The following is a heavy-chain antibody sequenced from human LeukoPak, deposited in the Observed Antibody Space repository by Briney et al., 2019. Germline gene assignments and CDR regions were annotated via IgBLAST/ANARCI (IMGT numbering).Heavy chain of an antibody. D-gene: IGHD3-22*01. Sequence: PSETLSLTCTVSGGPISSYCWSWIRQPPGKGLEWIGYVYYTGGTNYNPSLNSRVTMSIDTSKNQFSLRLSSVTAADTAVYYCARVVGFYDSSAFDLWGQGTLVTVSS. CDR2: VYYTGGT. CDR3: ARVVGFYDSSAFDL. V-gene: IGHV4-59*01. J-gene: IGHJ5*02. CDR1: GGPISSYC.